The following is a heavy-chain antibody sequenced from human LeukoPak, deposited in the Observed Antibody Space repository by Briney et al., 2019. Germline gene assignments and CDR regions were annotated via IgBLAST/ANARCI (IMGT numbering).Heavy chain of an antibody. CDR2: INHRGST. V-gene: IGHV4-34*01. D-gene: IGHD2-15*01. CDR1: GGPFSGYY. J-gene: IGHJ4*02. CDR3: ARGPTKCSGGSCYRSYFDY. Sequence: SETLSLTCAVYGGPFSGYYWSWIPQPPGKGLEWIGEINHRGSTNYNPSLKSRVTISVDTSKNQFSLKLSSVTAADTAVYYCARGPTKCSGGSCYRSYFDYWGQGTLVTVSS.